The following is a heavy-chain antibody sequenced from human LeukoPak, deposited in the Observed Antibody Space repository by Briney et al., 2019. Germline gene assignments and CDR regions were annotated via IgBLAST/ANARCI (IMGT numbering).Heavy chain of an antibody. D-gene: IGHD1-26*01. J-gene: IGHJ4*02. Sequence: GGSLRLSCAASGFNFSDYYISWIRLAPGKGPEWVSYISYDGGTIHYADSVKGRFTISRDNAKNSVYLQMDSLRAEDTGVYYCARAVKWDYWGQGTLVTVSS. V-gene: IGHV3-11*04. CDR2: ISYDGGTI. CDR3: ARAVKWDY. CDR1: GFNFSDYY.